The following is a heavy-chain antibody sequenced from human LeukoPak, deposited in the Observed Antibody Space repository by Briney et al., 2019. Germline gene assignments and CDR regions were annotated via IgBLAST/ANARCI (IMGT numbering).Heavy chain of an antibody. V-gene: IGHV1-2*02. CDR2: IDPHSGGT. Sequence: ASVKVSCKASGYTFSDYYMHWVRQAPGQGLEWMGWIDPHSGGTNYAQNFQGRVTMTRDTSISTAYMELSRLRSDDTAVYYCSCEYYDSSSCQYGFDIWGQGTMVTVSS. CDR3: SCEYYDSSSCQYGFDI. D-gene: IGHD3-22*01. CDR1: GYTFSDYY. J-gene: IGHJ3*02.